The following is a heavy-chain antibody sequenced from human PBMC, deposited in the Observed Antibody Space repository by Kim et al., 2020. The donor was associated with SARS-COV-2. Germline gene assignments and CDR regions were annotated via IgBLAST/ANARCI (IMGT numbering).Heavy chain of an antibody. CDR1: GFSFSGQF. V-gene: IGHV3-11*01. Sequence: GWSLRLSCAASGFSFSGQFMNWIRQALGKGLEWVSYISSGSGNTIFYADSVKGRFTISRDNAKNSLYLQMNSLRAEDTAVYYCARAGIGWNAFDIWGLETMVTVSS. D-gene: IGHD2-15*01. CDR2: ISSGSGNTI. CDR3: ARAGIGWNAFDI. J-gene: IGHJ3*02.